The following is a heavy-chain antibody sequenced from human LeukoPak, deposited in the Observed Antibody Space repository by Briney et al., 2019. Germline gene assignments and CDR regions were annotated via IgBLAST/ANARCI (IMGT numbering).Heavy chain of an antibody. J-gene: IGHJ4*02. CDR1: GFTVSNNY. Sequence: PGGSLRLSCAASGFTVSNNYMSWVRQAPGKGLEWFSVIYSGGNTYYADSVKGRFTISRHNSMNTLYLQMNSLRTEDTAVYYCARGGGAARLFDYWGQGTLVTVSS. D-gene: IGHD6-6*01. V-gene: IGHV3-53*04. CDR2: IYSGGNT. CDR3: ARGGGAARLFDY.